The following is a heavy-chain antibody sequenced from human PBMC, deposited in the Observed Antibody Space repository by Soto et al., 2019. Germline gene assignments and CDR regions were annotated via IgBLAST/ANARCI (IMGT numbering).Heavy chain of an antibody. V-gene: IGHV3-23*01. Sequence: PGGSLRLSCAASGFTFSSYAMSWVRHAPGKGLEWVSAIRGNGGNTYYAEAVKGRFTISKNKSKNTLYLKMNSLRAEDMAVYYCAQDRTTVTTMAMDVWGQGTKVNVSS. D-gene: IGHD4-4*01. CDR2: IRGNGGNT. J-gene: IGHJ6*02. CDR1: GFTFSSYA. CDR3: AQDRTTVTTMAMDV.